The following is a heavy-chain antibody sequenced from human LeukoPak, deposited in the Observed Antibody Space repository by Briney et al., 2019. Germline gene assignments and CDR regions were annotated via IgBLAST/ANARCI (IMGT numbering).Heavy chain of an antibody. D-gene: IGHD4-23*01. J-gene: IGHJ4*02. CDR3: ARDRGYSTIDY. V-gene: IGHV3-21*03. CDR2: ISSSSYI. CDR1: GFTFSSYS. Sequence: GGSLRLSCAASGFTFSSYSMNWVRQAPGKGLEWVSSISSSSYIYYADSVKGRFTISRDNAKNSLYLQMNSLRAEDTAVYYCARDRGYSTIDYWGQGTLVTVSS.